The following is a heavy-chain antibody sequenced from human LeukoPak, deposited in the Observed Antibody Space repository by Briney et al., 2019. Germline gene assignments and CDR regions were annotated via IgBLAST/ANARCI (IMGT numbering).Heavy chain of an antibody. D-gene: IGHD3-3*01. CDR1: GGSISSSSYY. V-gene: IGHV4-39*07. CDR3: ARDSEWSGYHQVNWFDP. J-gene: IGHJ5*02. Sequence: SETLSLTCTVSGGSISSSSYYWGWIRQPPGKGLEWIGSIYYSGSTYYNPSLKSRVTISVDTSKNQFSLKLSSVTAADTAVYYCARDSEWSGYHQVNWFDPWGQGTLVTVSS. CDR2: IYYSGST.